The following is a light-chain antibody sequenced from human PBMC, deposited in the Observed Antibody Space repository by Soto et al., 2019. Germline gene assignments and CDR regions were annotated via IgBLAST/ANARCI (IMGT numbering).Light chain of an antibody. Sequence: EIVLTQSPGTLSLSPGERATLSCRASQSVSSSYLAWYQQKPGQAPRLLIYGASSRATGIPDRFSGSGSGTDFTLTISSLEPEDSALYYCQQSRDWPPCTFGQGTKVEIK. J-gene: IGKJ1*01. CDR3: QQSRDWPPCT. CDR1: QSVSSSY. V-gene: IGKV3D-20*02. CDR2: GAS.